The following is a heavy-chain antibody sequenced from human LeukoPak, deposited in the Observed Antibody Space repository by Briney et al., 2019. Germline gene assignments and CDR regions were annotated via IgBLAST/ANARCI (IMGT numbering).Heavy chain of an antibody. D-gene: IGHD4-23*01. V-gene: IGHV3-7*01. J-gene: IGHJ4*02. CDR2: IKQDGSEK. CDR1: GFTFSSYW. Sequence: GGSLRLSCAASGFTFSSYWMSWVRQAPGKGLEWVANIKQDGSEKYYVDSVKGRFTISRVNAKNSLYLQMNSLRAEDTAVYYCARDRESTTVVTGGIDYWGQGTLVTVSS. CDR3: ARDRESTTVVTGGIDY.